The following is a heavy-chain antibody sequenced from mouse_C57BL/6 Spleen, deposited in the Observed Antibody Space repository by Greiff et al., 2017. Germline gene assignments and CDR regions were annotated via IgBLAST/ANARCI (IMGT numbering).Heavy chain of an antibody. D-gene: IGHD1-1*01. V-gene: IGHV1-62-3*01. J-gene: IGHJ2*01. CDR2: FDPNSGGT. CDR1: GYTFTSYW. CDR3: ARSYYGSSFDY. Sequence: QVQLQQSGAELVKPGASVKLSCKASGYTFTSYWMHWVKQRPGRGLEWIGRFDPNSGGTKYNEKFKSKATLTVDKPSSTAYMQLSSLTSEDSAVYYCARSYYGSSFDYWGQGTPLTVSA.